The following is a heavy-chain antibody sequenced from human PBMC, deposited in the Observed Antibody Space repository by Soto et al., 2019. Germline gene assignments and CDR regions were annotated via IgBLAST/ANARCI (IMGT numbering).Heavy chain of an antibody. D-gene: IGHD3-3*01. J-gene: IGHJ4*02. V-gene: IGHV3-23*01. Sequence: GGSLRLSCAASGFTFSSYAMSWVRQAPGKGLEWVSAISGSGGSTYYADSVKGRFTISRDNSKNTLYLQMNSLRAEDTAVYYCAKDIARFLEWSPGSNWGQGTLVTVSS. CDR1: GFTFSSYA. CDR3: AKDIARFLEWSPGSN. CDR2: ISGSGGST.